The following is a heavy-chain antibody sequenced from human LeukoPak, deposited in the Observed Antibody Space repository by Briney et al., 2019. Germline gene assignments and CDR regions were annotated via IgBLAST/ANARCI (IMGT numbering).Heavy chain of an antibody. D-gene: IGHD4-17*01. J-gene: IGHJ3*02. CDR2: IYYSGST. V-gene: IGHV4-39*07. Sequence: SETLSLTCTVSGGSISSSSYYWGWIRQPPGKGLEWIGSIYYSGSTYYNPSLKSRVTISVDTSKNQFSLKLSSVTAADTAVYYCARRRMTTVTSAAAFDIWGQGTMVTVSS. CDR3: ARRRMTTVTSAAAFDI. CDR1: GGSISSSSYY.